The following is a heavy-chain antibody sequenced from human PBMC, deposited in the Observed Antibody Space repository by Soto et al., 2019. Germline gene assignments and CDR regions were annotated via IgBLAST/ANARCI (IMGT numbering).Heavy chain of an antibody. CDR2: ISAYNGNT. D-gene: IGHD3-10*01. Sequence: ASVKVSCKASGYTFTSYGISWVRQAPGQGLEWMGWISAYNGNTNYAQKLQGRVTMTTDTSTSTAYMELRSLRSDDTVVYYCVLLWFGDDDYFDYWGQGTLVTVSS. CDR3: VLLWFGDDDYFDY. J-gene: IGHJ4*02. CDR1: GYTFTSYG. V-gene: IGHV1-18*01.